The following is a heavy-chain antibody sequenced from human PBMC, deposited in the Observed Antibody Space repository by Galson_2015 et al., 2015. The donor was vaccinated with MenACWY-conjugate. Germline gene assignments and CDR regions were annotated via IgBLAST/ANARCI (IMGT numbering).Heavy chain of an antibody. J-gene: IGHJ4*02. Sequence: SLRLSCAASGFPFSDYSMNWVRQAPGKGLEWVSFISSSSSYIYYADSVKGRFTVSRDNAKNSLYLQMTSLRAEDTAVYYCARDSETIIKYHFDHWGQGTLVTVSS. D-gene: IGHD2-2*01. CDR1: GFPFSDYS. CDR2: ISSSSSYI. V-gene: IGHV3-21*01. CDR3: ARDSETIIKYHFDH.